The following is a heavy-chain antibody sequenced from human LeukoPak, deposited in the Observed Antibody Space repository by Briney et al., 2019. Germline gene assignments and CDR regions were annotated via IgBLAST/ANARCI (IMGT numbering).Heavy chain of an antibody. D-gene: IGHD3-10*01. V-gene: IGHV1-18*01. CDR1: GYTFTSYG. CDR2: INVYNGDT. CDR3: ARYGGYGSGSYYDVGVDY. Sequence: ASVKVSCKASGYTFTSYGISWVRQAPGQGLEWMAWINVYNGDTYYAQKFQARVTRTTDTSTSTAYMELRSQRPDDRAVYYCARYGGYGSGSYYDVGVDYWGQGTLVTVSS. J-gene: IGHJ4*02.